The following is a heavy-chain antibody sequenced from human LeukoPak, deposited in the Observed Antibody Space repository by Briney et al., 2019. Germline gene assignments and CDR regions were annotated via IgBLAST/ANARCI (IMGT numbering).Heavy chain of an antibody. D-gene: IGHD3-3*01. J-gene: IGHJ4*02. CDR2: IYYSGST. V-gene: IGHV4-38-2*02. CDR3: ARDPPYYDFWSGYAPGYYFDY. Sequence: SETLSLTCTVSGYSISSGYYWGWIRQPPGKGLEWIGSIYYSGSTYYNPSLKSRVTISVDTSKNQFSLKLSSVTAADTAVYYCARDPPYYDFWSGYAPGYYFDYWGQGTLVTVSS. CDR1: GYSISSGYY.